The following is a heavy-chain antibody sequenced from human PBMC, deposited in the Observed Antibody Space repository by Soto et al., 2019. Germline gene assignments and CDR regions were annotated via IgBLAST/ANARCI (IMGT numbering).Heavy chain of an antibody. V-gene: IGHV3-74*01. CDR3: ARVFSITGTRPAAFDI. J-gene: IGHJ3*02. Sequence: GGSLRLSCAASGFTFSSYWMHWVRQAPGKGLVWVSRINSDGSSTSYADSVKGRFTISRDNAKNTLYLQVNSLRAEDTAVYYCARVFSITGTRPAAFDIWGQGTMVTVSS. D-gene: IGHD1-20*01. CDR2: INSDGSST. CDR1: GFTFSSYW.